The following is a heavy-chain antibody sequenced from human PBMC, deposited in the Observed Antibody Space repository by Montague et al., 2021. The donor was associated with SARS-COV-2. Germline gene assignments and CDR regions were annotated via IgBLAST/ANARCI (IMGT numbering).Heavy chain of an antibody. CDR1: GYTLSEVS. D-gene: IGHD2-21*02. Sequence: SVKVSCKVPGYTLSEVSMHWVRQAPGKGLEWMGGFDPEDGETIYAQKFQGRVTMTEDTSTDTAYMELSSPRSEDSGVYYCATSRWSLLPEYWGQGTLVTVSS. CDR2: FDPEDGET. J-gene: IGHJ4*02. V-gene: IGHV1-24*01. CDR3: ATSRWSLLPEY.